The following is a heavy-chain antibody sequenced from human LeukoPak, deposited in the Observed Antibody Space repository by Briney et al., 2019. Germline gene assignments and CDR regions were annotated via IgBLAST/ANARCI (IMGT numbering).Heavy chain of an antibody. CDR2: IYYSGST. Sequence: SETLSLTCAVSGGSISSGTYWSWVRQPPGKGLEWIGSIYYSGSTYYNPSLKSRVTISVDTSKNQFSLKLNSVTATDTAVYYCARHYGPWGQGTLVTVSS. D-gene: IGHD3-10*01. CDR1: GGSISSGTY. V-gene: IGHV4-39*01. CDR3: ARHYGP. J-gene: IGHJ4*02.